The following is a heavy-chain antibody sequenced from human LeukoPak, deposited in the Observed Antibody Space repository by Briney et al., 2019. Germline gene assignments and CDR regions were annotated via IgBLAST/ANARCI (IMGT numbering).Heavy chain of an antibody. Sequence: GGSLRLSCAASGFTFDDYAMHWVRQAPGKGLEWVSGISWNSGSIGYADSVKGRFTISRDNAKNTLYLQMNTLKTEDTAVFYCTTVRGFCSGRSCLGYWGQGTLVTVSS. CDR3: TTVRGFCSGRSCLGY. D-gene: IGHD2-15*01. CDR1: GFTFDDYA. J-gene: IGHJ4*02. V-gene: IGHV3-9*01. CDR2: ISWNSGSI.